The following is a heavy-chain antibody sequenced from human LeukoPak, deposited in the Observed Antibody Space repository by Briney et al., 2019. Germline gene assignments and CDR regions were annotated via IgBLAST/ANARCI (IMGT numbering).Heavy chain of an antibody. CDR2: INPSGHRT. J-gene: IGHJ4*02. V-gene: IGHV1-46*02. D-gene: IGHD4-23*01. Sequence: ASVKVSCKASGYSFNSYYIHWVRQAPGQGLEWMGTINPSGHRTIYAQNFQGRVTMTTDTSTRIVDMELSGLKCEDTAVYYCARDLGDYGGNSGFFDFWGQGILVTVSS. CDR3: ARDLGDYGGNSGFFDF. CDR1: GYSFNSYY.